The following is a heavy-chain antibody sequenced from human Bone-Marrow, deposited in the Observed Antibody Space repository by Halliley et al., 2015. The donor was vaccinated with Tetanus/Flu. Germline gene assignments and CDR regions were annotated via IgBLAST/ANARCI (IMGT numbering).Heavy chain of an antibody. J-gene: IGHJ4*02. CDR2: SGSSSYI. D-gene: IGHD2-15*01. Sequence: SGSSSYIYYSDSVKGRFTISRDNAGRSLYLQMDSLRGDDTAVYYCARDSEPNCSGGSCSHFDYWGQGTLVTVSS. V-gene: IGHV3-21*01. CDR3: ARDSEPNCSGGSCSHFDY.